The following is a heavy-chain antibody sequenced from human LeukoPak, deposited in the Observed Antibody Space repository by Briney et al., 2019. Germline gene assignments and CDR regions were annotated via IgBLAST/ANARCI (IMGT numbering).Heavy chain of an antibody. CDR1: GGSISSYY. CDR2: IYYSGST. J-gene: IGHJ3*02. CDR3: ARDSPSTRDAFDI. Sequence: SETLSLTCTVSGGSISSYYWSWIRQPPGKGLEWIGYIYYSGSTNYNPSLKSRVTISVDTSKNQFSLKLSPVTAADTAVYYCARDSPSTRDAFDIWGQGTMVTVSS. V-gene: IGHV4-59*01.